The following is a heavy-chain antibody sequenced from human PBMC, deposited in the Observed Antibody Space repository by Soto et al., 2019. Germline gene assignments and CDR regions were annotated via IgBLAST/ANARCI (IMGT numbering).Heavy chain of an antibody. Sequence: GGSQRLSCAASEFTISSNYMSWVRQAPGKGLEWGSVIYSGGSTYYADSVKGRFTISRDNSNNTLYLQMNSLRAEDTAVYYCARGLYSGWHYFDYWGQGTLVTVSS. CDR3: ARGLYSGWHYFDY. V-gene: IGHV3-66*01. CDR1: EFTISSNY. J-gene: IGHJ4*02. CDR2: IYSGGST. D-gene: IGHD5-12*01.